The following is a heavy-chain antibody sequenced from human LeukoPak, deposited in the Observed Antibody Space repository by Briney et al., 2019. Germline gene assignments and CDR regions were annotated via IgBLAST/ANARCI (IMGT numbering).Heavy chain of an antibody. J-gene: IGHJ6*02. CDR2: IYYDGNI. Sequence: AETLSLTCTVSGVSISSSDFYWGWVRQPPGKGLQWIDNIYYDGNIYYHPSPKSPFSISVDTSKKQFSLRLNSVTAADTSLYYCARHSPRYGNTRYSYYGMDVWGQGTTVTVSS. CDR3: ARHSPRYGNTRYSYYGMDV. V-gene: IGHV4-39*01. CDR1: GVSISSSDFY. D-gene: IGHD4-17*01.